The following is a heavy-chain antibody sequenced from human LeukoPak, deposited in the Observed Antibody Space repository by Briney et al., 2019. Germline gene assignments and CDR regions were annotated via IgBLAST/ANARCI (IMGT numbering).Heavy chain of an antibody. CDR1: GYTFTSYG. D-gene: IGHD6-19*01. CDR2: IIAYNGKT. Sequence: ASVKVSCKASGYTFTSYGISWVRQAPGQGLEWMGRIIAYNGKTNYAQKLQGRVTMTTDTSTSTAYMELRSLRSDDTAVYYCAKDIALQYTAVAGTDYYYYGMDVWGQGTTVTVSS. J-gene: IGHJ6*02. V-gene: IGHV1-18*01. CDR3: AKDIALQYTAVAGTDYYYYGMDV.